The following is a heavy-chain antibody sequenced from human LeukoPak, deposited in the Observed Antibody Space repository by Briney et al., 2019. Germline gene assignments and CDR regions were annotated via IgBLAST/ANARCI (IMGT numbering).Heavy chain of an antibody. CDR2: IIPIFGTA. V-gene: IGHV1-69*05. D-gene: IGHD3-16*01. Sequence: SVKVSCKASGGTFSSYAISWVRQAPGQGLEWMGGIIPIFGTANYAQKFQGRVTITTDESTSTAYTELSSLRSEDTAVYYCARSTDTQGAYYYMDVRGKGTTVTVSS. CDR3: ARSTDTQGAYYYMDV. CDR1: GGTFSSYA. J-gene: IGHJ6*03.